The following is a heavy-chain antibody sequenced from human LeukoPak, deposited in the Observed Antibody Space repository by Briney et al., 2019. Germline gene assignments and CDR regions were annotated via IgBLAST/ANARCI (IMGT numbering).Heavy chain of an antibody. V-gene: IGHV3-64*01. J-gene: IGHJ3*02. CDR2: ISSNGGST. D-gene: IGHD1-1*01. CDR3: AKSLLTTATGTGRAFDI. CDR1: GFTFSSYA. Sequence: GGSLRLSCAASGFTFSSYAMHWVRQAPGKGLEYVSAISSNGGSTYYANPVKGRFTISRDNAKNSLYLQMDSLRAEDTAKYYCAKSLLTTATGTGRAFDIWGQGTMVTVSS.